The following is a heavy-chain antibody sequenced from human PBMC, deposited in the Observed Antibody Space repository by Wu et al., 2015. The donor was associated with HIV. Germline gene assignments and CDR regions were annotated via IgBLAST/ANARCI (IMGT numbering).Heavy chain of an antibody. D-gene: IGHD5-24*01. CDR3: TERLRE. V-gene: IGHV1-2*02. CDR1: GYTFNAYY. Sequence: QVHLVQSGAELKKPGASVTVSCKASGYTFNAYYMHWIRQAPGQGLEWMGWININSGDSNFARKFRGRLTVTRDTSINTVYMELSRLRFDDTALYYCTERLREWGQGSLVTVSS. CDR2: ININSGDS. J-gene: IGHJ4*02.